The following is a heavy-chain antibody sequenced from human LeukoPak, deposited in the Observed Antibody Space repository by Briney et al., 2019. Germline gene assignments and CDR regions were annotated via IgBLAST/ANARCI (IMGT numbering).Heavy chain of an antibody. Sequence: SETLSLTCTVSGGSISSYYWSWIRQPPGKGLEWIGEIYHSGSTNYSPSLKSRVTISVDKSKNQFSLKLSSVTAADTAVYYCARDLSYYDSRGYPKVGWFDPWGQGTLVTVSS. CDR2: IYHSGST. D-gene: IGHD3-22*01. J-gene: IGHJ5*02. CDR3: ARDLSYYDSRGYPKVGWFDP. CDR1: GGSISSYY. V-gene: IGHV4-59*12.